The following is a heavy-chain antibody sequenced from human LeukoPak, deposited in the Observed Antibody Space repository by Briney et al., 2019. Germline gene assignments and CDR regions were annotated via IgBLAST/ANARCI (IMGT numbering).Heavy chain of an antibody. V-gene: IGHV1-58*01. CDR2: IVVGSGNT. Sequence: VASVTVSCKASGFTFTSSAVQWVRQARGQRLEWIGWIVVGSGNTNYAQKFQERVTITRDMSTSTAYMELSSLRSEDTAVYYCAAAYPIYYYGMDVWGQGTTVTVSS. CDR3: AAAYPIYYYGMDV. CDR1: GFTFTSSA. J-gene: IGHJ6*02.